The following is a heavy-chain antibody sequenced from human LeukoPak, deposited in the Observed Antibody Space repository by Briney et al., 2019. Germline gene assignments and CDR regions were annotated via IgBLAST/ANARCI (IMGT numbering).Heavy chain of an antibody. Sequence: GGFLRLSCAASGFTFSNYEMNWVRQAPGKGLEWVSYISSSGTTIYYADSVKGRFIISRDNAKNSLYLQMNSLRAEDTAVYYCARYRLVNYWGQGTLVTVSS. D-gene: IGHD6-6*01. CDR3: ARYRLVNY. V-gene: IGHV3-48*03. CDR1: GFTFSNYE. J-gene: IGHJ4*02. CDR2: ISSSGTTI.